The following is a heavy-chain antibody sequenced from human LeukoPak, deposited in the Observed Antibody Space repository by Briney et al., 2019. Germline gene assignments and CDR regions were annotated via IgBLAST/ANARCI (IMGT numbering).Heavy chain of an antibody. Sequence: ASVKVPCKVSGYTFTVYYMHWVRQAPGQGLEWVGRINPNSGGTNYTQKFQGRVTMTRDTSISTAYMELSRLRSDDTAVYYYARDPGSGRYFHYDGMDVWGQGTTVTVSS. V-gene: IGHV1-2*06. D-gene: IGHD6-25*01. CDR2: INPNSGGT. CDR3: ARDPGSGRYFHYDGMDV. J-gene: IGHJ6*02. CDR1: GYTFTVYY.